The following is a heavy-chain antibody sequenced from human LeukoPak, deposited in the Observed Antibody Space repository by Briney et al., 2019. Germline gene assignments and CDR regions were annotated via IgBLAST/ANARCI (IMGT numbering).Heavy chain of an antibody. J-gene: IGHJ3*02. CDR3: ARFPHYYDSSGYSHGEDAFVI. CDR2: IYSGGST. D-gene: IGHD3-22*01. Sequence: TGGSLRLSCAASGFTVSSNYMSWVRQAPGKGLEWVSVIYSGGSTYYADSVKGRFTISRDNSKNTLYLQMNSLRAEDTAVYYCARFPHYYDSSGYSHGEDAFVIWGQGTMVTVSS. V-gene: IGHV3-66*02. CDR1: GFTVSSNY.